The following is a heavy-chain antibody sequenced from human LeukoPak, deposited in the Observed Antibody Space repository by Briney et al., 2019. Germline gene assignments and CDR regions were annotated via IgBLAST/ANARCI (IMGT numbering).Heavy chain of an antibody. CDR2: MNPNSGNT. CDR3: ARQHRGDIVVVPAANWFDP. J-gene: IGHJ5*02. V-gene: IGHV1-8*01. D-gene: IGHD2-2*01. CDR1: GYTFTSYD. Sequence: GASVKVSCKASGYTFTSYDINWVRQATGQGLEWMGWMNPNSGNTGYAQKFQGRVTMTRNTSISTAYMELSSLRSEDTAVYYCARQHRGDIVVVPAANWFDPWGQGTLVTVSS.